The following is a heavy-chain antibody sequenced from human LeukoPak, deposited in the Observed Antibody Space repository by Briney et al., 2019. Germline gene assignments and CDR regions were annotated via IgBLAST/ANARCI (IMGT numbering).Heavy chain of an antibody. J-gene: IGHJ6*03. CDR2: IYYSGST. Sequence: PSETLSLTCTVSGYSISSGYYWSWIRQPPGKGLEWIGYIYYSGSTNYNPSLKSRVTISVDTSKNQFSLKLSSVTAADTAVYYCARDNSNYDYYYYYMDVWGKGTTVTVSS. V-gene: IGHV4-61*01. CDR1: GYSISSGYY. CDR3: ARDNSNYDYYYYYMDV. D-gene: IGHD4-11*01.